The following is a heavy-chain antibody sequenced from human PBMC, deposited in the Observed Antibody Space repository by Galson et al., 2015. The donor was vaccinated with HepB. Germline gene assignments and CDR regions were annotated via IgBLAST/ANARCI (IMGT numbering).Heavy chain of an antibody. J-gene: IGHJ4*02. D-gene: IGHD1-26*01. CDR2: TSATGSTI. CDR3: AREGFRSGSYFEF. V-gene: IGHV3-48*03. CDR1: GFTFSTYE. Sequence: SLRLSCAASGFTFSTYEMNWVRQAPGKGLEWVSYTSATGSTIYHAESVKGRFTISRDNAKKSLYLQMNSLRAEDTAVYYCAREGFRSGSYFEFWGQGTLVTVSS.